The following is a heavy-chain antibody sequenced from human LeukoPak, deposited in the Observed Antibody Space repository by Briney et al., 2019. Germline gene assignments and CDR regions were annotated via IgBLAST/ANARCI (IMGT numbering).Heavy chain of an antibody. CDR1: GFTFSSYG. J-gene: IGHJ4*02. CDR2: ISSRSDTI. Sequence: GGSLRLSCAASGFTFSSYGMHWVRQAPGMGLEWISYISSRSDTIYYTDSVKGRFTISRDNAKNSLYLQMNSLRAEDTAVYYCARDSYDILTGYRFDSWGQGTLVTVSS. CDR3: ARDSYDILTGYRFDS. D-gene: IGHD3-9*01. V-gene: IGHV3-48*04.